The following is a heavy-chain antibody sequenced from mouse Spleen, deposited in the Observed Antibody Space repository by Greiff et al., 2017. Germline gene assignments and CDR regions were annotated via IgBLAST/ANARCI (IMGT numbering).Heavy chain of an antibody. CDR3: ARPYGNYAWFAY. CDR2: ISSGGSYT. Sequence: EVQRVESGGDLVKPGGSLKLSCAASGFTFSSYGMSWVRQTPDKRLEWVATISSGGSYTYYPDSVKGRFTISRDNAKNTLYLQMSSLKSEDTAMYYCARPYGNYAWFAYWGQGTLVTVSA. V-gene: IGHV5-6*01. D-gene: IGHD2-1*01. J-gene: IGHJ3*01. CDR1: GFTFSSYG.